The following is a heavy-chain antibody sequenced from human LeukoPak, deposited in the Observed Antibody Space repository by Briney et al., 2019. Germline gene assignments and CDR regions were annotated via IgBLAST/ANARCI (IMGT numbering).Heavy chain of an antibody. CDR2: ISGSGGST. CDR3: AKITHYDILTGDFDY. V-gene: IGHV3-23*01. J-gene: IGHJ4*02. Sequence: GGSLRLSCAAFGFTFSSYAMSWVRQAPGKGLEWVSAISGSGGSTYYADSVKGRFTISRDNSKNTLYLQMNSPRAEDTAVYYCAKITHYDILTGDFDYWGQGTLVTVSS. D-gene: IGHD3-9*01. CDR1: GFTFSSYA.